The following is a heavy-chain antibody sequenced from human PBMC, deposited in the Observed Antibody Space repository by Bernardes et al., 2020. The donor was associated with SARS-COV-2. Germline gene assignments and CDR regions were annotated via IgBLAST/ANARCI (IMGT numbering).Heavy chain of an antibody. J-gene: IGHJ4*02. V-gene: IGHV3-23*01. CDR1: GFTFSSYD. Sequence: GGSLRLSCAASGFTFSSYDMSWVRQAPGKGLEWVSGISGSGGSTYYADSVKGRFTISRDNSKNTLYLQMNSLRAEDTAVYYCAKDHSYGYGYWGQGTLVTVSS. CDR2: ISGSGGST. CDR3: AKDHSYGYGY. D-gene: IGHD5-18*01.